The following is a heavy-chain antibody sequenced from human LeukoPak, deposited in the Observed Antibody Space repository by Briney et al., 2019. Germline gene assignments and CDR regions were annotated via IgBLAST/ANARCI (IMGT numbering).Heavy chain of an antibody. D-gene: IGHD6-13*01. V-gene: IGHV3-48*03. CDR2: ISSSGSTM. CDR3: ASSSWYALDY. CDR1: GFTFSSYE. Sequence: GGSLRLSCSASGFTFSSYEMNWVRQAPGKGLECISYISSSGSTMYYADSVKGRFTISRDNSKNSLYLQMNSLRAEVTAIYYCASSSWYALDYWGQGTLVTVSS. J-gene: IGHJ4*02.